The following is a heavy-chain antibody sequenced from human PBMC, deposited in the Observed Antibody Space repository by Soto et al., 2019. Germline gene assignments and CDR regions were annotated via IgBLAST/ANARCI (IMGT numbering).Heavy chain of an antibody. J-gene: IGHJ4*02. Sequence: GGSLRLSCAASGFSFSHYWMHWVRQAPGKGLVWASRISPDGRTATYADSVKGRFTISRDNAKSTLYLQMNSLTVEDGAVYYCADSWLPTSYWGPGTLVTVSS. CDR3: ADSWLPTSY. CDR2: ISPDGRTA. D-gene: IGHD3-10*01. CDR1: GFSFSHYW. V-gene: IGHV3-74*01.